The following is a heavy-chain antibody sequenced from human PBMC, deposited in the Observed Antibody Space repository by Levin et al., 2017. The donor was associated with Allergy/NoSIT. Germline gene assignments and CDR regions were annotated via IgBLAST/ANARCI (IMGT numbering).Heavy chain of an antibody. D-gene: IGHD1-14*01. Sequence: SETLSLTCTVSGVSISSSLYYWGWIRQPPGKGLEWIGSLHYSVDTYYNPSLKSRVTISVDTSKNQFSLKLISVTAADTAVYYCGSGLGWFDPWGQGTLVTVSS. J-gene: IGHJ5*02. CDR3: GSGLGWFDP. V-gene: IGHV4-39*01. CDR2: LHYSVDT. CDR1: GVSISSSLYY.